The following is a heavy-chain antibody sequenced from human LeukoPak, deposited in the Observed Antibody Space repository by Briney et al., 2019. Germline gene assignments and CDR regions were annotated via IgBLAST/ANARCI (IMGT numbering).Heavy chain of an antibody. CDR2: INHSGST. D-gene: IGHD3-9*01. CDR3: ARLLRYFDWFPRAFDY. Sequence: SETLSLTCAVYGGSFSGYYWSWIRQPSGKGLEWIGEINHSGSTNYNPSLKSRVTISVDTSKNQFSLKLSSVTAADTAVYYCARLLRYFDWFPRAFDYWGQGTLVTVSS. CDR1: GGSFSGYY. V-gene: IGHV4-34*01. J-gene: IGHJ4*02.